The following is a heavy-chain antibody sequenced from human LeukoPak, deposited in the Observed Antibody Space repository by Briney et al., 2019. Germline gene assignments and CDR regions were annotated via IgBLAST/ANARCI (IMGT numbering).Heavy chain of an antibody. CDR3: ARLPATTIGYNWFDP. CDR2: IYTSGST. V-gene: IGHV4-4*07. J-gene: IGHJ5*02. D-gene: IGHD6-25*01. Sequence: PSETLSLTCTVSGGSISSYYWSWIRQPAGKGLEWIGRIYTSGSTNYNPSLKSRVTMSVDASKNQFSLKLSSVTAAGTAVYYCARLPATTIGYNWFDPWGQGTLVTVSS. CDR1: GGSISSYY.